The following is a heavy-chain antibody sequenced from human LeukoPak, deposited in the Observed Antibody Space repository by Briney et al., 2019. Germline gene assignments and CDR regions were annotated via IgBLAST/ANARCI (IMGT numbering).Heavy chain of an antibody. CDR2: IYYSGST. V-gene: IGHV4-59*12. CDR1: GGSISSYY. D-gene: IGHD3-22*01. Sequence: SETLSLTCTVSGGSISSYYWSWIRQPPGKGLEWIGYIYYSGSTNYNPSLKSRVTISVDTSKNQFSLKLSSVTAADTAVYYCARAISSGYYPDAFDIWGQGTMVTVSS. J-gene: IGHJ3*02. CDR3: ARAISSGYYPDAFDI.